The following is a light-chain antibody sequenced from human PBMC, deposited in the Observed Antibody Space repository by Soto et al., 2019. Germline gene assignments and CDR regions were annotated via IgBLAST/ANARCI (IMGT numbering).Light chain of an antibody. CDR1: QSISSW. CDR2: DAS. Sequence: DIQMTQSPSTLSASEGDRVTITCRASQSISSWLAWYQQKPGKAPKLLIYDASNLETGVPSRFSGSGSGTDFTFTISSLQPEDIATYYCQQYDNLPPLTFGGGTKVEIK. J-gene: IGKJ4*01. V-gene: IGKV1-33*01. CDR3: QQYDNLPPLT.